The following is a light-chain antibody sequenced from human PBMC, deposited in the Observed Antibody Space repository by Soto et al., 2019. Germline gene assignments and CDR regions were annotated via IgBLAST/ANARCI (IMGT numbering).Light chain of an antibody. V-gene: IGKV3-20*01. CDR1: QSVSSSY. J-gene: IGKJ1*01. Sequence: EIVLTQSPGTLSLSPGERATLSCRASQSVSSSYLAWYQQKPGQAPRLLIYGASSRPAGIPDRFSGSGSGTDFTLSISRLEPADFAVYYCQQYGSSPRTFGQGTKVEIK. CDR3: QQYGSSPRT. CDR2: GAS.